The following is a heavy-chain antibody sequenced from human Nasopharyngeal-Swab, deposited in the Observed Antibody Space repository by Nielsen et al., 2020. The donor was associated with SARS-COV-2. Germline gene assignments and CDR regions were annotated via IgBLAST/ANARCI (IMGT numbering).Heavy chain of an antibody. Sequence: SVKVSCKASGGTFSSYAISWVRQAPGQGLEWMGGIIPIFGTANYAQKFQGRVTITADESTSTAYMELSSLRSEDTAVYYCTRSTLSPATGFDIWGQGTVVTVSS. CDR1: GGTFSSYA. CDR3: TRSTLSPATGFDI. V-gene: IGHV1-69*13. J-gene: IGHJ3*02. CDR2: IIPIFGTA. D-gene: IGHD3-9*01.